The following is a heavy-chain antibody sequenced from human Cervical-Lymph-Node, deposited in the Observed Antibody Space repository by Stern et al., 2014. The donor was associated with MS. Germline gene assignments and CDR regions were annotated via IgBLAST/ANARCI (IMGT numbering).Heavy chain of an antibody. V-gene: IGHV2-70*04. J-gene: IGHJ4*02. CDR3: ARSLAGVFDF. CDR1: GFSLNTAGTR. Sequence: QVTLKESGPALVKPTQTLTLTCTFSGFSLNTAGTRVTWIRQPPGKALEWLAGIDWDDAKFSRSSLKTRLTISKDPSKNQVVLTLTDMDPVDTATYFCARSLAGVFDFWGQGIMVIVSS. CDR2: IDWDDAK.